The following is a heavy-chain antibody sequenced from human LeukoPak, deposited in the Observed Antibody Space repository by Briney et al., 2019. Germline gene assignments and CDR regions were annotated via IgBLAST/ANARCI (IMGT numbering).Heavy chain of an antibody. Sequence: GGSLRLSCAASGFTFSNNAMSWVRQAPGKGLEWVSTISGSGSAIYYADSVKGRFTISRDNSKNTLYLQMNSLRTEETAMYYCANGLGILPAGWHWGQGTLVTVSS. CDR3: ANGLGILPAGWH. J-gene: IGHJ4*02. D-gene: IGHD6-13*01. CDR2: ISGSGSAI. CDR1: GFTFSNNA. V-gene: IGHV3-23*01.